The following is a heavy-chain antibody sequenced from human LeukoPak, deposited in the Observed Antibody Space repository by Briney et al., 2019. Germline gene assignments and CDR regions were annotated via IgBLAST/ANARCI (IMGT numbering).Heavy chain of an antibody. J-gene: IGHJ5*02. CDR2: IYSGGST. CDR3: ARVDCGGDCYSTNWFDP. V-gene: IGHV3-53*01. Sequence: QAGGSLRLSCAASGFTVSSNYMSWVRQAPGKGLEWVSVIYSGGSTYYADSVKGRFTISRDNSKNTLYLQVSSLRAEDTAVYYCARVDCGGDCYSTNWFDPWGQGTLVTVSS. CDR1: GFTVSSNY. D-gene: IGHD2-21*02.